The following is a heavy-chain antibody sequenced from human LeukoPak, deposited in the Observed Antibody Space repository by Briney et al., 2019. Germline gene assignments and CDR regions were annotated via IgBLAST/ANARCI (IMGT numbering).Heavy chain of an antibody. CDR3: ARGPHGDPHFDY. V-gene: IGHV1-2*02. J-gene: IGHJ4*02. CDR1: GFTFSAYH. CDR2: INPNSGGT. Sequence: ASDKDSCKASGFTFSAYHMHWVPQAPGQGLEWMGWINPNSGGTNYAQKFQGRVTMTRDTSISTAYMELSGLRSDDTAVYYCARGPHGDPHFDYWGQGTLVTVSS. D-gene: IGHD3-10*01.